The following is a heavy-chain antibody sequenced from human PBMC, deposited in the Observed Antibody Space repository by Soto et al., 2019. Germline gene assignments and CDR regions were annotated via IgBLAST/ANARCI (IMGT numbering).Heavy chain of an antibody. CDR1: GYTFTSYD. CDR2: MNPNSGNT. D-gene: IGHD2-21*01. CDR3: DSGHRNSEAFDI. J-gene: IGHJ3*02. Sequence: ASVKVSCKASGYTFTSYDINWVRQATGQGLEWMGWMNPNSGNTGYAQKFQGRVTMTSNTSISTAYMELSSLRSEDTDVYYCDSGHRNSEAFDIWRQGNMVTVS. V-gene: IGHV1-8*01.